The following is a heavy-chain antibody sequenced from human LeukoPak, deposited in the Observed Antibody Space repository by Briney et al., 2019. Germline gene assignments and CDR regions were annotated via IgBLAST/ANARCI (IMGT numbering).Heavy chain of an antibody. CDR2: IYHSEST. CDR3: ARFDHVWETHGMDAFDL. Sequence: RPSETLSLTCAVSGSSVTSDYFWGWIRQPPGKGLEWIGNIYHSESTHYNPSLKSRVTISPDTSKNQFSLKLSSVTAADTAVYYCARFDHVWETHGMDAFDLWGQGTMVTVSS. J-gene: IGHJ3*01. D-gene: IGHD3-16*01. V-gene: IGHV4-38-2*01. CDR1: GSSVTSDYF.